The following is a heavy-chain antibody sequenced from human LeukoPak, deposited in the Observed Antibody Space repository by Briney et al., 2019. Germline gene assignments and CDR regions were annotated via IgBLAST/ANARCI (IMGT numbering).Heavy chain of an antibody. CDR1: GFTFSSYA. V-gene: IGHV3-23*01. Sequence: PGGSLRLSCAASGFTFSSYAMSWVRQTPGKGLEWVSAISGSGGSTYYADSVKGRFTISRDNSKNTLFLQMNSLRAEDTAPYYCAKSVAIYLYYGLDVWGQGTTVAVSS. CDR2: ISGSGGST. CDR3: AKSVAIYLYYGLDV. D-gene: IGHD3-3*01. J-gene: IGHJ6*02.